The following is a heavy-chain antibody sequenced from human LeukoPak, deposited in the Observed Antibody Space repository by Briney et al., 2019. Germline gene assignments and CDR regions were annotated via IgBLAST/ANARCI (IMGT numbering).Heavy chain of an antibody. J-gene: IGHJ4*02. CDR3: ARRRNRSSAELDY. CDR2: IYYSGNT. Sequence: PSETLSLTCSVSGGSIISYYWTWIRQPPGKGLEWIGYIYYSGNTNYNPSLKSRVTISVDTSKNQFSLTMSSVTAADTAVYYCARRRNRSSAELDYWGQGTQVTVSS. V-gene: IGHV4-59*08. CDR1: GGSIISYY. D-gene: IGHD1-14*01.